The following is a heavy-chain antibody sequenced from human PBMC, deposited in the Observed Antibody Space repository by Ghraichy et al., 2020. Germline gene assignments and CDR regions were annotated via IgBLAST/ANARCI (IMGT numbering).Heavy chain of an antibody. J-gene: IGHJ5*02. CDR3: ARDFGEMATIRCLGA. CDR1: GYTFTGYY. D-gene: IGHD5-24*01. V-gene: IGHV1-2*02. Sequence: SVTVSCQASGYTFTGYYMNWVRQAPGQGREWMGWMNPNSGGTNYAQKFQGRVTMTSDTSISTAYMELSRLRSDDTAVYYCARDFGEMATIRCLGACGQGTLVTVPS. CDR2: MNPNSGGT.